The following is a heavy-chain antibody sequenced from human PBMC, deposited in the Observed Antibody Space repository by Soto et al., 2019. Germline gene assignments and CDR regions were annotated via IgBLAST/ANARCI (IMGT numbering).Heavy chain of an antibody. CDR2: IYHSGST. J-gene: IGHJ5*02. CDR1: GGSISSGGYY. CDR3: ARVGIGYCSGGSCRGGVNWFDP. V-gene: IGHV4-30-2*01. Sequence: SETLSLTCTVSGGSISSGGYYWSWIRQHPGKGLEWIGYIYHSGSTYYNPSLKSRVTISVDRSKNQFSLKLSSVTAADTAVYYCARVGIGYCSGGSCRGGVNWFDPWGQGTLVTVSS. D-gene: IGHD2-15*01.